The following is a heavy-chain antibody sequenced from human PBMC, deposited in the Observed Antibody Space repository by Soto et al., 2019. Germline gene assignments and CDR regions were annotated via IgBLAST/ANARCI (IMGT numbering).Heavy chain of an antibody. D-gene: IGHD2-8*01. V-gene: IGHV1-2*04. CDR2: INPNSGGT. CDR1: GYTFTGYY. CDR3: ARGYCTNGVCSDRYYYYGMDV. Sequence: ASVKVSCKASGYTFTGYYMHWVRQAPGQGLEWMGWINPNSGGTNYAQKFQGWVTMTRDTSISTAYMELSRLRSDDTAVYYCARGYCTNGVCSDRYYYYGMDVWGQGTTVTVSS. J-gene: IGHJ6*02.